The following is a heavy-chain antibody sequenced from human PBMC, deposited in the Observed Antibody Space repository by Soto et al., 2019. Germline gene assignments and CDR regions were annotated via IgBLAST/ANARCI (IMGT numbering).Heavy chain of an antibody. CDR1: GFTFSSYS. D-gene: IGHD3-22*01. J-gene: IGHJ4*02. Sequence: EVKLVESGGGLVQPGGSLRLSCAASGFTFSSYSMNWVRQAPGKGLEWVSYISSSSSTIYYADSVKGRFTISRDNAKNSLYLQMNSLRDEDTAVYYCARGNPITMIVVVAPDFDYWGQGTLVTVSS. CDR3: ARGNPITMIVVVAPDFDY. CDR2: ISSSSSTI. V-gene: IGHV3-48*02.